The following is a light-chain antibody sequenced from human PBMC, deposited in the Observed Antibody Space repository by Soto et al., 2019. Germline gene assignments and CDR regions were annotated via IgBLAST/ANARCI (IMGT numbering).Light chain of an antibody. J-gene: IGLJ1*01. CDR2: NNN. V-gene: IGLV1-44*01. Sequence: QSVLPQPPSASAPPGQRVTISCSGGSSNIGDNPVNWYQHLPGAAPTLLIYNNNQRPSGVPDRFSGSKSGASASLAISGLRSEDEADYYCSTWDDTLYAYVFGTGTKLTVL. CDR1: SSNIGDNP. CDR3: STWDDTLYAYV.